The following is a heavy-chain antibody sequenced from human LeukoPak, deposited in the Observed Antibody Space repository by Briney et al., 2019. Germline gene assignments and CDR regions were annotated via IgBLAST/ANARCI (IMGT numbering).Heavy chain of an antibody. CDR2: IYYSGST. V-gene: IGHV4-39*07. CDR3: ASTYYYDSSGYLLRTGDDAFDI. D-gene: IGHD3-22*01. J-gene: IGHJ3*02. Sequence: PSETLSLTCTVSSDSISSSSYYWGWIRQPPGKGLEWIGTIYYSGSTYYNPSLKSRVTISVDTSKNQFSLKLSSVTAADTAVYYCASTYYYDSSGYLLRTGDDAFDIWGQGTMVTVSS. CDR1: SDSISSSSYY.